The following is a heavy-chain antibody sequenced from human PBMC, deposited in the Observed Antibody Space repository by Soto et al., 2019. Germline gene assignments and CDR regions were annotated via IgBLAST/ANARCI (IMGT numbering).Heavy chain of an antibody. J-gene: IGHJ3*02. CDR3: ARDVSPGNSTWYRDALDI. V-gene: IGHV3-7*05. D-gene: IGHD6-13*01. Sequence: EVQLGESGGGLVQPGGSLRLSCAASGFTFSNYWMTWVRQAPGKGLEWVANIKQDGSKKSYLDSVRGRFTISRDNARNSLYLEMNSLRAEDPALSYRARDVSPGNSTWYRDALDIWGQGTMVTVSS. CDR1: GFTFSNYW. CDR2: IKQDGSKK.